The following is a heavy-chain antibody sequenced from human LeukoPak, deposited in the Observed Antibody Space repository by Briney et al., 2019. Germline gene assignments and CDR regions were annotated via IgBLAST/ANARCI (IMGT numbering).Heavy chain of an antibody. D-gene: IGHD6-13*01. J-gene: IGHJ6*03. V-gene: IGHV3-30*18. CDR1: GFTFSIYG. CDR2: ISYDGSNK. Sequence: GGSLRLSCASSGFTFSIYGIHWVRQAPGKGLEWVAVISYDGSNKYYADSVKGRFTISRDNSKNTLYLQMNSLRAEDTAVYYCAKMAAAGTNYYYYYMDVWGKGTTVTVSS. CDR3: AKMAAAGTNYYYYYMDV.